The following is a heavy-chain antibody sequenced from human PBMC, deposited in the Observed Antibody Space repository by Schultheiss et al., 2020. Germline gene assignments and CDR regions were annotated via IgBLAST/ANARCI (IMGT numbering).Heavy chain of an antibody. CDR3: AKDAGWNHFDS. CDR1: GFTFTDYW. CDR2: TDTDGIAT. J-gene: IGHJ4*02. V-gene: IGHV3-74*01. D-gene: IGHD1-1*01. Sequence: GESLKISCAASGFTFTDYWMHWVRQAPGKGLMWVSRTDTDGIATNYADSVKGRFTISRDNARNLLYLQMNSLTAEDTALYYCAKDAGWNHFDSWGQGTLVTVSS.